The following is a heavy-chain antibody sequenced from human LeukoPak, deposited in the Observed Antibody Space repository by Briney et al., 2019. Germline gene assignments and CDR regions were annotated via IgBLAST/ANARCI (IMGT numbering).Heavy chain of an antibody. CDR1: GYTFNGYY. J-gene: IGHJ6*03. V-gene: IGHV1-2*02. D-gene: IGHD3-3*01. CDR3: ARDLEKYDFWSGYSGHMDV. CDR2: INPNSGGT. Sequence: ASVKVSCKASGYTFNGYYMHWVRQAPGQGLEWMGWINPNSGGTNYAQKFQGRVTMTRDTSISTAYMELSRLRSDDTAVYYCARDLEKYDFWSGYSGHMDVWGKGTTVTVSS.